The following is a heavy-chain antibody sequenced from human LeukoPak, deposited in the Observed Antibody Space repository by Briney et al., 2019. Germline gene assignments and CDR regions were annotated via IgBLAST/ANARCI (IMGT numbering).Heavy chain of an antibody. CDR2: ISGSGGST. J-gene: IGHJ4*02. Sequence: GGSLRLSCAASGFTFSSYAMSWVRQAPGKGLEWVSAISGSGGSTYHADSVKGRFTISRDNSKNTLYLQMNSLRAEDTAVYYCAKDQGPDIVVVPAAVGFDYWGQGTLVTVSS. CDR3: AKDQGPDIVVVPAAVGFDY. D-gene: IGHD2-2*01. CDR1: GFTFSSYA. V-gene: IGHV3-23*01.